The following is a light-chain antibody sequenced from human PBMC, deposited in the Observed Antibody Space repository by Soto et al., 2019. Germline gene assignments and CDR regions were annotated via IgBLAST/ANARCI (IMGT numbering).Light chain of an antibody. CDR2: DAS. V-gene: IGKV1-13*02. CDR3: QQFNSWIT. Sequence: AIQLTQSPSSLSASVGDRVTITCRASQGISSALAWYQQKPGKAPKLLIYDASSLESGVPSRFSGSGSGTDFTLTISSLQPEDFATYYWQQFNSWITFGQGTRLEIK. CDR1: QGISSA. J-gene: IGKJ5*01.